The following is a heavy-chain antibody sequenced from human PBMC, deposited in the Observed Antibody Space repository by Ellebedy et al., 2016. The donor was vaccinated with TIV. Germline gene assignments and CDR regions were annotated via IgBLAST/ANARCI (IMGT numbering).Heavy chain of an antibody. CDR2: IYGGGNT. J-gene: IGHJ6*04. V-gene: IGHV3-53*01. CDR1: GFIVSSNY. D-gene: IGHD6-19*01. Sequence: GESLKISCAASGFIVSSNYMSWVRRAPGQGLGWVSVIYGGGNTDYAEHVEGRFTISRDNSKNTVYLQMNSLRAEDKAVYYCARARGWYGSDGMDVWGEGTTVTVSS. CDR3: ARARGWYGSDGMDV.